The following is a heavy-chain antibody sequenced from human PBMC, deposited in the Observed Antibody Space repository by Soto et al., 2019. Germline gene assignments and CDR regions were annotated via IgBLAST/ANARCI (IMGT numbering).Heavy chain of an antibody. Sequence: GASVKVSCKASGYTFTTYDIHWVRQATGQGLEWMGWVNPNSGNTGFAQKFQGRVTMTRNTSISTAYMEVSSLRSEDTAVYYCARDYPYCSGGSCYYFDYWGQGTLVTVSS. J-gene: IGHJ4*02. CDR2: VNPNSGNT. CDR1: GYTFTTYD. D-gene: IGHD2-15*01. CDR3: ARDYPYCSGGSCYYFDY. V-gene: IGHV1-8*01.